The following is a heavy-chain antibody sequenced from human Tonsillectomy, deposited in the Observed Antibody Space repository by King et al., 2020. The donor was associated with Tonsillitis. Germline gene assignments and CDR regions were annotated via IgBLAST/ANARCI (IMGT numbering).Heavy chain of an antibody. V-gene: IGHV5-10-1*03. D-gene: IGHD6-13*01. CDR2: IDPSDSYT. CDR3: ARTAGIAAAGTFLDY. Sequence: VQLVESGAEVKKPGESLRISCKGSGYSFTTYWITWVRQMPGKGLEWMGTIDPSDSYTNYSPSFQGHVTISADKSINTAYLQWGSLRASDTAMYYCARTAGIAAAGTFLDYWGQGTLVTVSS. J-gene: IGHJ4*02. CDR1: GYSFTTYW.